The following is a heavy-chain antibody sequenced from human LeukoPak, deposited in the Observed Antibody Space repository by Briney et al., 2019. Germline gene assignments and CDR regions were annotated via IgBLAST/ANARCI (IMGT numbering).Heavy chain of an antibody. D-gene: IGHD5-18*01. Sequence: SETLSLTCTVSGGSISSGGYYWSWIRQHPGKGLEWIGYIYYSGSTYYNPSLKSRVTISVDTSKNQFSLKLSSVTAADTAVYYCASGYSYGCVDGYWGQGTLVTVSS. CDR2: IYYSGST. CDR1: GGSISSGGYY. J-gene: IGHJ4*02. CDR3: ASGYSYGCVDGY. V-gene: IGHV4-31*03.